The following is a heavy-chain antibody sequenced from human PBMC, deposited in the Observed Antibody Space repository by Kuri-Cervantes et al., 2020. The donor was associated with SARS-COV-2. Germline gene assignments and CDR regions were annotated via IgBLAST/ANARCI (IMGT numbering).Heavy chain of an antibody. CDR1: GFTFSSYW. V-gene: IGHV3-7*01. Sequence: GGSLRLSCAASGFTFSSYWMSWVRQAPGKRLEWVANIKQDGSEKYYVDSVKGRFTISRDNAKNSLYLQMNSLRAEDTAVYYCARDPGGYDLHDAFDIWGQGTMVTVSS. J-gene: IGHJ3*02. CDR3: ARDPGGYDLHDAFDI. CDR2: IKQDGSEK. D-gene: IGHD5-12*01.